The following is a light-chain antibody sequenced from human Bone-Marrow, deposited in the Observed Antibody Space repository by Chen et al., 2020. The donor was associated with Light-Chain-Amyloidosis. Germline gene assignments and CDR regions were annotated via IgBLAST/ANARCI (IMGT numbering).Light chain of an antibody. V-gene: IGLV3-1*01. J-gene: IGLJ1*01. CDR2: QDT. Sequence: SSDLTQPPSVSVSPGQIASITCSGNKLGDKYVCWYQQKAGQSPVLVIYQDTKRPSGIPERFSASNSGNTATLTISGTQAMDEADYYCQAWDLGSFVFGTGTTVTVL. CDR1: KLGDKY. CDR3: QAWDLGSFV.